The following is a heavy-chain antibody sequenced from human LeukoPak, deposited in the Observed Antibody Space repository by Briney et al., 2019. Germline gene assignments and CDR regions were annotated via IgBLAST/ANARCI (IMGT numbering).Heavy chain of an antibody. CDR1: GGSISSYY. V-gene: IGHV4-59*01. CDR3: ARGVYIAAAQYGY. Sequence: SETLSLTCTVSGGSISSYYWSWIRQPPGMGLEWIGYIYYSGTTNYNPSLKSRVTISVDTSKNQFSLKLSSVTAADTAVYYCARGVYIAAAQYGYWGQGTLVTVSS. D-gene: IGHD6-13*01. J-gene: IGHJ4*02. CDR2: IYYSGTT.